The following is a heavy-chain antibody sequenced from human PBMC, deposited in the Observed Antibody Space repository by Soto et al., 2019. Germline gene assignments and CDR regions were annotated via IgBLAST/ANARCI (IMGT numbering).Heavy chain of an antibody. CDR2: ISYTDAFI. V-gene: IGHV3-21*02. D-gene: IGHD5-12*01. Sequence: EVQLVESGGGLVEPGGSLRLSCAASGFTFSSYSMNWIRQAPGKGLEWVSSISYTDAFIYYADSVKGRFTISRDYSKNSLFLQMNTLRAEDTGVYFCARDGYNLRASYLSAFYVWGQGTVVTVSS. J-gene: IGHJ3*01. CDR3: ARDGYNLRASYLSAFYV. CDR1: GFTFSSYS.